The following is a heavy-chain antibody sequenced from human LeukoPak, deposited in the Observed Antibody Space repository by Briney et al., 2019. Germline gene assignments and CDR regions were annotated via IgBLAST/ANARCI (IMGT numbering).Heavy chain of an antibody. V-gene: IGHV1-18*01. Sequence: ASVKVSCKASGYTFTSYGISWVRQAPGQGLEWMGWISAYNGNTNYAQKLQGRVTMTTDTSTRTAYMELRRLRSDDTAVYYCATSVRGRVDYWGQGTLVTVSS. D-gene: IGHD3-10*01. CDR3: ATSVRGRVDY. CDR2: ISAYNGNT. J-gene: IGHJ4*02. CDR1: GYTFTSYG.